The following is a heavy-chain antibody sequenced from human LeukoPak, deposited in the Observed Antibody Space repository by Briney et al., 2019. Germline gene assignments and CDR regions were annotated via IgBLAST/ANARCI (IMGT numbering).Heavy chain of an antibody. CDR3: ARELTTGTASVDY. J-gene: IGHJ4*02. D-gene: IGHD1-1*01. Sequence: LTGGSPRLSCAASGFTFSSYNMNWVRQAPGKGLEWVSYISSSSSTIYYADSVKGRFTISRDNAKNSLYLQMNSLRAEDTAVYYCARELTTGTASVDYWGQGALVTVSS. CDR1: GFTFSSYN. V-gene: IGHV3-48*01. CDR2: ISSSSSTI.